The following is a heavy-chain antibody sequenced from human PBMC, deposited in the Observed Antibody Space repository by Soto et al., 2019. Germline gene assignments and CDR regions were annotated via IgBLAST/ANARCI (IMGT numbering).Heavy chain of an antibody. Sequence: QVQLVQSGAEVKKPGSSVKVSCKASGGSFGNYAINWVRQTPGQGLEWLGGFIPVYRTLNYAQKFQGRVTITADESTGTAYMTLSSLASDDTAVYYCATGVIWIGYFTVDSWGQGTRVTVSS. J-gene: IGHJ4*02. V-gene: IGHV1-69*01. CDR2: FIPVYRTL. CDR3: ATGVIWIGYFTVDS. CDR1: GGSFGNYA. D-gene: IGHD3-3*01.